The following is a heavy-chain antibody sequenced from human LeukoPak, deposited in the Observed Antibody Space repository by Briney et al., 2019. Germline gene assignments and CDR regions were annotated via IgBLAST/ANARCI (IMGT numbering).Heavy chain of an antibody. J-gene: IGHJ5*02. D-gene: IGHD2-2*01. CDR1: GYTFTSYY. CDR3: ARDLRIVAVPAAIEGEEFDP. V-gene: IGHV1-46*01. CDR2: INPSGGST. Sequence: ASVKVSCKASGYTFTSYYMHWVRQAPGQGLEWMGIINPSGGSTSYAQKFQGRVTMTRDMSTSTVYMELSSLRSEDTAVYYCARDLRIVAVPAAIEGEEFDPWGQGTLVTVSS.